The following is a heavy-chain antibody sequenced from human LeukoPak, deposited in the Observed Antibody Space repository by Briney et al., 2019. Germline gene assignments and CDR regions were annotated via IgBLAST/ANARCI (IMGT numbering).Heavy chain of an antibody. V-gene: IGHV1-8*03. D-gene: IGHD3-3*01. CDR2: MNPNSGNT. J-gene: IGHJ4*02. CDR3: AKVLFIGDFWSGYFKNFDY. Sequence: ASVKVSCKASGYTFTSYDINWVRQATGQGLEWMGWMNPNSGNTGYAQKFQGRVTITRNTSISTAYMELSSLRAEDTAVYYCAKVLFIGDFWSGYFKNFDYWGQGTLVTVSS. CDR1: GYTFTSYD.